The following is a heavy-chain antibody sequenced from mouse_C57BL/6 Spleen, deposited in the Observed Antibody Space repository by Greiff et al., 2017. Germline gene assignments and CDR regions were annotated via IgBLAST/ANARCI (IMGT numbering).Heavy chain of an antibody. D-gene: IGHD3-3*01. V-gene: IGHV1-18*01. Sequence: VHVKQSGPELVKPGASVKIPCKASGYAFTDYNMDWVKQSHGKSLEWIGDINPNNGGTIYNQKFKGKATLTVDKSSSTAYMELRSLTSEDTAVYYCAKRGTGYFDVWGTGTTVTVSS. CDR1: GYAFTDYN. J-gene: IGHJ1*03. CDR2: INPNNGGT. CDR3: AKRGTGYFDV.